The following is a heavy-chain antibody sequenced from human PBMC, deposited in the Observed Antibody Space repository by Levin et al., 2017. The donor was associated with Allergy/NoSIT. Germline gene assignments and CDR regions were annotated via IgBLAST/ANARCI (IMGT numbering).Heavy chain of an antibody. CDR1: GFTFSDYY. Sequence: PGGSLRLSCAASGFTFSDYYMSWIRQAPGKGLEWVSYISSSGSTIYYADSVKGRFTISRDNAKNSLYLQMNSLRAEDTAVYYCARYYSGYVPYYYGMDVWGQGTTVTVSS. CDR3: ARYYSGYVPYYYGMDV. J-gene: IGHJ6*02. V-gene: IGHV3-11*01. CDR2: ISSSGSTI. D-gene: IGHD5-12*01.